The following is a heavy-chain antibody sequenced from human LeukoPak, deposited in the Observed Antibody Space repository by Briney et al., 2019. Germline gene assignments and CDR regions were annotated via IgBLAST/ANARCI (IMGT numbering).Heavy chain of an antibody. CDR2: INQDGNEK. CDR3: ARDLRIEVPGATPGWWFDP. V-gene: IGHV3-7*01. CDR1: GFTFSSFW. Sequence: GGSLRLSCAVSGFTFSSFWMSWVRQAPGRGLEWVANINQDGNEKYYVDSVKGRFTISRDNAKNSLYLQVNSLRAEDTAMYYCARDLRIEVPGATPGWWFDPWGQGTLVTVSS. D-gene: IGHD6-19*01. J-gene: IGHJ5*02.